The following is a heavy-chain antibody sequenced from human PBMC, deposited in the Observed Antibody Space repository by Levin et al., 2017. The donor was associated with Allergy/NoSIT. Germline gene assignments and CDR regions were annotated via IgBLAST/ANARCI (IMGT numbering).Heavy chain of an antibody. Sequence: SCTASGFTFSTYGMHWVRQAPGKGLEWVAVISYDGRHKYYADSVRGRFTISRDNSNDILYLQMNSLRPEDTALYYCAKVGVPEATGHGDFDYWGQGTLVTVSS. D-gene: IGHD2-2*01. J-gene: IGHJ4*02. V-gene: IGHV3-30*18. CDR2: ISYDGRHK. CDR3: AKVGVPEATGHGDFDY. CDR1: GFTFSTYG.